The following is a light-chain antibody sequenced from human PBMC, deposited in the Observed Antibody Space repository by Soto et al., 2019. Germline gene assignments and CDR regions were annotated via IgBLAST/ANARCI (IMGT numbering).Light chain of an antibody. CDR1: SGHNSYI. V-gene: IGLV4-60*02. CDR2: VEGSGSY. CDR3: DTWDTNTQV. Sequence: QLVLTQSSSASASLGSSVKLTCTLSSGHNSYIIAWHQQQTGKAPRFLMTVEGSGSYNKGSGVPDRVSASSSGADRYLTISNLQYEDEATYYCDTWDTNTQVFGGGTKLTVL. J-gene: IGLJ2*01.